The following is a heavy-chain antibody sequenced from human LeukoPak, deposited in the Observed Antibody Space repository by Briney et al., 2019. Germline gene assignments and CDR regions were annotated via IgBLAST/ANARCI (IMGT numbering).Heavy chain of an antibody. D-gene: IGHD3-3*01. CDR3: ARGQGEILRFLEWLLLPPFDY. CDR1: GGSISSYY. Sequence: SETLSLTCTVSGGSISSYYWSWLRQPAGKGLEWIGRIYTSGSTNYNPSLKSRVTISVDTSKNQFSLKLSSVTAADTAVYYCARGQGEILRFLEWLLLPPFDYWDQGTLVTVSS. V-gene: IGHV4-4*07. CDR2: IYTSGST. J-gene: IGHJ4*02.